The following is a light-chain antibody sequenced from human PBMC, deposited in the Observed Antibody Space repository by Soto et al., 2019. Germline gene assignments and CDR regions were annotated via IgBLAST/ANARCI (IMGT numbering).Light chain of an antibody. J-gene: IGKJ4*01. CDR2: HAS. CDR3: QQYNKWPLT. CDR1: QSVSSN. Sequence: EIVMTQSPATLSVSPGERATLSCRASQSVSSNLAWYQQKPGQAPRLLIYHASTRATGIPARFSGGGSGTDFTLPISSLQSDDVAVYYGQQYNKWPLTFGGGTKVEIK. V-gene: IGKV3D-15*01.